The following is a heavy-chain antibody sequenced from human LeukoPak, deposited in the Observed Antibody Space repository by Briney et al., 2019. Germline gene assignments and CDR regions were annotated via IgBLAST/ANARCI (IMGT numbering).Heavy chain of an antibody. Sequence: GGSLRLSCAASGFNFSNYGIHWVRQAPGKGLEWVAVISYDGSKKYYADSVKGRFTISRDNSKNTLYMQMNSLRGDDTAVYHCAGDSSGYPADYWGQGTLVTVSS. CDR3: AGDSSGYPADY. J-gene: IGHJ4*02. D-gene: IGHD3-22*01. CDR2: ISYDGSKK. V-gene: IGHV3-30*03. CDR1: GFNFSNYG.